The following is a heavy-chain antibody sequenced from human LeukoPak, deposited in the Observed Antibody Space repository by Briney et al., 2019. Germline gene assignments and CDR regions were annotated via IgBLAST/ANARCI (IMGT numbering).Heavy chain of an antibody. CDR3: ARDFRVDTATY. J-gene: IGHJ4*02. V-gene: IGHV3-30-3*01. CDR1: GFTFSSYA. D-gene: IGHD5-18*01. CDR2: ISYDGSNK. Sequence: PGGSLRLSCAASGFTFSSYAMHWVRQAPGKGLEWVAVISYDGSNKYYADSVKGRFTISRDNSKNTLYLQMNSLRAEDTAVYYCARDFRVDTATYWGQGTLVTVSS.